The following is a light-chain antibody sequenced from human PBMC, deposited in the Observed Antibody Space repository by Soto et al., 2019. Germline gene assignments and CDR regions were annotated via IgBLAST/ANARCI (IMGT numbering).Light chain of an antibody. CDR3: QQSFRVPRT. CDR2: AAS. V-gene: IGKV1-39*01. J-gene: IGKJ1*01. Sequence: DILMTQSPSSLSASVGDSVTLTCRPSQPISTYLNWYPHKSGRAPQLLISAASGLQTGVPSRFSGSVSGTEFTLTISSLQPEDVATYYCQQSFRVPRTVGQGTKVEI. CDR1: QPISTY.